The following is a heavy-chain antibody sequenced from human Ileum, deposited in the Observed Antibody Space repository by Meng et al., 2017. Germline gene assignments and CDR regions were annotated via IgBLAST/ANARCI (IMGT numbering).Heavy chain of an antibody. J-gene: IGHJ4*02. Sequence: QVQRQEPGPRLVKPSGPLSLTCAVAGTWWSWVRQPPGKGLEWIGEIFQSGRTNYNPSLKSRVTISIDKSKSQISLQLSAVTAADTAVYSCATSNDRDVYYLGYWGQGTLVTVSS. D-gene: IGHD3-22*01. CDR3: ATSNDRDVYYLGY. V-gene: IGHV4-4*02. CDR2: IFQSGRT. CDR1: GTW.